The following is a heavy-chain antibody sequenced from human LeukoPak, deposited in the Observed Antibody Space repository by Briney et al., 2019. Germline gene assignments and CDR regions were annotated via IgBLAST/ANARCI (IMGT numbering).Heavy chain of an antibody. Sequence: PSETLSLTCTISGYSISSGYYWGWIRQPPGQGLEWIGSIYHSGSTYYNPSLKSRVTISVDTSKNQFSLKLSSVTAADTAVYYCARGIAAADWFDPWGQGTLVTVSS. CDR1: GYSISSGYY. V-gene: IGHV4-38-2*02. CDR2: IYHSGST. D-gene: IGHD6-13*01. J-gene: IGHJ5*02. CDR3: ARGIAAADWFDP.